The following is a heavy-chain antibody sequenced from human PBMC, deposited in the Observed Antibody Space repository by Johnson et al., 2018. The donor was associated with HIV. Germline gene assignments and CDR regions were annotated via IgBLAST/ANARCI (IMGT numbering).Heavy chain of an antibody. J-gene: IGHJ3*01. CDR1: GFTFSSYA. CDR3: AKDDNLGVWYSDAFDV. Sequence: LLVESGGGLVQPGGSLRLSCAASGFTFSSYAMSWVRQAPGKGLEWVSAISGSGGSTYYADSVKGRFTISRDNSKNTLYLQMKSLRPEDTSIYYCAKDDNLGVWYSDAFDVWGQGTVVTVSS. V-gene: IGHV3-23*04. D-gene: IGHD6-19*01. CDR2: ISGSGGST.